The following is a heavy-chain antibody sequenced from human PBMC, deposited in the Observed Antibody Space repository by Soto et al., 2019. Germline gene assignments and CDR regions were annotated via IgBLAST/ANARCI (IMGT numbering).Heavy chain of an antibody. CDR3: AHIVITYGGVVGDDAFDV. CDR1: GFSLATKGVG. CDR2: VYWDNDR. V-gene: IGHV2-5*02. J-gene: IGHJ3*01. Sequence: SGPTLVNPTETLTLTCTFSGFSLATKGVGVGWIRQSPGKALEWLAVVYWDNDRRYSPSLTTRLTVTKDSSKNQVALTMTNMDSVDTGTFYCAHIVITYGGVVGDDAFDVWGQGTVVTVS. D-gene: IGHD3-16*02.